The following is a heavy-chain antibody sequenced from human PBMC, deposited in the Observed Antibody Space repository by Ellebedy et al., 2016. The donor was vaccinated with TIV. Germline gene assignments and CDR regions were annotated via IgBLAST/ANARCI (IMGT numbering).Heavy chain of an antibody. Sequence: GESLKISXAASGFTFSSYAMHWVRQAPGKGLEWVAVISYDGSNKYYADSVKGRFTISRDNSKNTLYLQMNSLRAEDTAVYYCARDLEGCSSTSCYRGFDYWGQGTLVTVSS. CDR2: ISYDGSNK. CDR1: GFTFSSYA. J-gene: IGHJ4*02. D-gene: IGHD2-2*01. CDR3: ARDLEGCSSTSCYRGFDY. V-gene: IGHV3-30-3*01.